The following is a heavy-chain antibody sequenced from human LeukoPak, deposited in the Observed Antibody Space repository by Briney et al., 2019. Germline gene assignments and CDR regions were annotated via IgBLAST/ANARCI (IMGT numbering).Heavy chain of an antibody. V-gene: IGHV3-23*01. D-gene: IGHD6-13*01. Sequence: PGGSLRLSCAASGFTFSSYAMSWVRQAPGKGLEWVSAISGSGGSTYYADSVKGRFTISRDNSKNTLYLQMNSLRAEDTAVYYCARDLGIAAAGSTSDAFDIWGQGTMVTVSS. J-gene: IGHJ3*02. CDR2: ISGSGGST. CDR3: ARDLGIAAAGSTSDAFDI. CDR1: GFTFSSYA.